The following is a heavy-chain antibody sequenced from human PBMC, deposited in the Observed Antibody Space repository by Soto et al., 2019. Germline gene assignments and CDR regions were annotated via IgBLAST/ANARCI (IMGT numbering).Heavy chain of an antibody. CDR1: GGSFSGYY. J-gene: IGHJ5*02. CDR3: ARGVKRWLQLTWFDP. Sequence: SETLSLTCAVYGGSFSGYYWSWIRQPPGKGLEWIGEINHSGSTNYNPSLKSRVTISVDTSKNQFSLKLSSVTAADTAVYYCARGVKRWLQLTWFDPWGQGTLVTVSS. V-gene: IGHV4-34*01. D-gene: IGHD5-12*01. CDR2: INHSGST.